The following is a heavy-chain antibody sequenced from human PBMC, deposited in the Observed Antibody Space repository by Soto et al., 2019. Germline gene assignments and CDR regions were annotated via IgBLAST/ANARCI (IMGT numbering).Heavy chain of an antibody. J-gene: IGHJ4*02. V-gene: IGHV3-23*01. Sequence: HPGGSLRLSCAASGFTFSTYAMSWVRQAPGKGLEWVSAIGSSGTPTYYADSVKGRFTVSRDNSKFTLFLQMNSLRVEDTAVYYCATGSSGCARLWDYRGQGTLVTVSS. CDR3: ATGSSGCARLWDY. D-gene: IGHD6-19*01. CDR1: GFTFSTYA. CDR2: IGSSGTPT.